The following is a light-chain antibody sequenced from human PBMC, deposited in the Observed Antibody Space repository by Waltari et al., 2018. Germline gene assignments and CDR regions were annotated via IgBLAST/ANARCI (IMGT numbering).Light chain of an antibody. CDR2: VNSDGSH. J-gene: IGLJ3*02. CDR1: SGHSSYA. CDR3: QTWGTGIRV. Sequence: QLVLTQSPSASASLGASVQLTCTLSSGHSSYAIACHQQQPEKGPRYLMKVNSDGSHSKGDGIPYRFSGSSSGAERYLTISSLQSEDEADYYCQTWGTGIRVFGGGTKLTVL. V-gene: IGLV4-69*01.